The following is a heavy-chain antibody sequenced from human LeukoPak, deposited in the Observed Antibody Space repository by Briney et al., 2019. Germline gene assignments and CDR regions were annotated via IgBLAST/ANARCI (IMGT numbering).Heavy chain of an antibody. CDR2: ISWNSGSI. Sequence: GGSLRLSCAASGFTFDDYAMHWVRQAPGKGLEWVSGISWNSGSIGYADSVKGRFTISRDNAKNSLYLQMNSLRAEDTALYYCAKDGTRLVVVPSASGQGTLVTVSS. CDR3: AKDGTRLVVVPSA. V-gene: IGHV3-9*01. J-gene: IGHJ5*02. CDR1: GFTFDDYA. D-gene: IGHD2-2*01.